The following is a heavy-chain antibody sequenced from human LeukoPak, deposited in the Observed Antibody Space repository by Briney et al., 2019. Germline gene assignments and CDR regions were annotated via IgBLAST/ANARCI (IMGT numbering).Heavy chain of an antibody. CDR3: ARVKVEGLRRFSLDY. J-gene: IGHJ4*02. D-gene: IGHD4-23*01. V-gene: IGHV3-11*01. CDR2: ISSSGSTI. CDR1: GFTVSSNY. Sequence: PGGSLRLSCAASGFTVSSNYMSWIRQAPGKGLEWVSYISSSGSTIYYADSVKGRFTISRDNAKNSLYLQMNSLRAEDTAVYYCARVKVEGLRRFSLDYWGQGTLVTVSS.